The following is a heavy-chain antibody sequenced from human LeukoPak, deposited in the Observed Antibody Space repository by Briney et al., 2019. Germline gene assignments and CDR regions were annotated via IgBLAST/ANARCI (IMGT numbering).Heavy chain of an antibody. V-gene: IGHV4-39*01. CDR2: IYYGGST. CDR3: APVRATGSGNHGPA. Sequence: SETLSLTCTVSGGSISSSDYYWGWIRQPPGKGLEWIGSIYYGGSTYYNPSLKSRVTISVDTSMNQFSLKLSSVTAADTAVYYCAPVRATGSGNHGPAWGQGTLVTVSS. CDR1: GGSISSSDYY. J-gene: IGHJ4*02. D-gene: IGHD1-14*01.